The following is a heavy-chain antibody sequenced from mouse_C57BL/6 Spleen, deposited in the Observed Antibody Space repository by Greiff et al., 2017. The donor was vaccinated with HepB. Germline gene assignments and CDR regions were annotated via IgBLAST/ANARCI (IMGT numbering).Heavy chain of an antibody. CDR3: ERENSYGISPLYAMDY. D-gene: IGHD1-1*01. CDR1: GYTFTSYT. V-gene: IGHV1-4*01. CDR2: INPSSGYT. J-gene: IGHJ4*01. Sequence: VQLQQSGAELARPGASVKMSCKASGYTFTSYTMHWVKQRPGQGLEWIGYINPSSGYTKYNQKFKDKATLTADKSSSTAYMQLSSLTSEDSAVYYCERENSYGISPLYAMDYWGQGTSVTVSS.